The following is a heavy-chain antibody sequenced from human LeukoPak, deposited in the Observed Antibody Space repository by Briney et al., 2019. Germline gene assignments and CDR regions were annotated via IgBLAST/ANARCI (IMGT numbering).Heavy chain of an antibody. Sequence: PSETLSLTCTVSGGSINSDYWTWLRHSPGKGLEWIGYIAYNGIPNYNPSLKSRLTISRETSKNQFSLNLSSVTAADTAVYYCARERHGHPFDSWGQGTLVTVSS. CDR2: IAYNGIP. CDR3: ARERHGHPFDS. V-gene: IGHV4-59*01. CDR1: GGSINSDY. J-gene: IGHJ4*02.